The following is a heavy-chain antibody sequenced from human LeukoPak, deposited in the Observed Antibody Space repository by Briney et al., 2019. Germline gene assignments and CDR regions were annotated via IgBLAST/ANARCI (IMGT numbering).Heavy chain of an antibody. CDR3: ARRYCSTTSCPKADYYYSGLDV. CDR1: GFTFSTYG. V-gene: IGHV3-33*01. D-gene: IGHD2-2*01. CDR2: IWFDGSNK. J-gene: IGHJ6*02. Sequence: GGSLRLSCAASGFTFSTYGMHWVRQAPGKGLEWVAVIWFDGSNKYYADSVKGRFTISRDNSKNTLYLQMSSLRAEDTAVYYCARRYCSTTSCPKADYYYSGLDVWGQGTTVTVSS.